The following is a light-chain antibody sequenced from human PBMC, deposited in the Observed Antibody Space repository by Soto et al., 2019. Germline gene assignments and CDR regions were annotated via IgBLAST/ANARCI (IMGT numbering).Light chain of an antibody. CDR2: DAS. J-gene: IGKJ5*01. Sequence: EIVLTQSPDTLSLSPGERATLSCWASHSVTTHLAWFQQIPGQTPRLLIYDASTRAPGIPARFSGRGSGADFTLTISSLEPEDFAVYYCQQRSDSITFGQGTRLEIK. CDR3: QQRSDSIT. V-gene: IGKV3-11*01. CDR1: HSVTTH.